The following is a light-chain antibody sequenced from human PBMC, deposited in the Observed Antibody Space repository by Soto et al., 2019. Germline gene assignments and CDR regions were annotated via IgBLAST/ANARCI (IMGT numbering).Light chain of an antibody. CDR3: GTWDSSLSAYV. Sequence: QSVLTQPPSVSAAPGQKVTISCSGSSYNIGNNYVSWYQQLPGTAPKLLIYENNKRPSGIPDRFSGSKSGTSATLGITGLQTGDESDYYCGTWDSSLSAYVFGTGTNVTVL. J-gene: IGLJ1*01. CDR2: ENN. CDR1: SYNIGNNY. V-gene: IGLV1-51*02.